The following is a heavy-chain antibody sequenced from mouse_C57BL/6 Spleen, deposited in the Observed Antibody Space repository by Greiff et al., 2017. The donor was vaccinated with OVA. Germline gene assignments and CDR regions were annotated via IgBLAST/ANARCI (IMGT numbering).Heavy chain of an antibody. J-gene: IGHJ3*01. CDR1: GYTFTSYW. Sequence: VQLQQPGAELVRPGSSVKLSCKASGYTFTSYWMHWVKQRPIQGLEWIGNIDPSDSETHYNQKFKDKATLTVDKSSSTAYMQLSSLTSEDSAVYYCARSAAQATGFAYWGQGTLVTVSA. V-gene: IGHV1-52*01. D-gene: IGHD3-2*02. CDR2: IDPSDSET. CDR3: ARSAAQATGFAY.